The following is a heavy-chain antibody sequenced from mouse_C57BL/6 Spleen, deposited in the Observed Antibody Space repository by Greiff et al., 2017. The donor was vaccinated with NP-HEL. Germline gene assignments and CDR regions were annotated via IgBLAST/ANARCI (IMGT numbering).Heavy chain of an antibody. J-gene: IGHJ3*01. V-gene: IGHV1-26*01. CDR1: GYTFTDYY. CDR3: ARSRLFWFAY. Sequence: EVQLQQSGPELVKPGASVKISCKASGYTFTDYYMNWVKQSHGKSLEWIGDINPNNGGTSYNQKFKGKATLTVDKSSSTAYMELRSLTSEDSAVYYCARSRLFWFAYWGQGTLVTVSA. CDR2: INPNNGGT.